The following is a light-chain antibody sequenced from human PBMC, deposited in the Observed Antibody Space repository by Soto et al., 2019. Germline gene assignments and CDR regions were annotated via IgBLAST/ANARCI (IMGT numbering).Light chain of an antibody. CDR2: DAS. J-gene: IGKJ1*01. CDR1: QSISNR. Sequence: DIQMTQTPSTLSASLGDRVTITCRASQSISNRLAWYQQKPGKAPKVVIYDASNLESGVPSRFSGSGSGTEFILTINSLQPGDFATYCCQHYGGMWAFGQGTKVDIK. CDR3: QHYGGMWA. V-gene: IGKV1-5*01.